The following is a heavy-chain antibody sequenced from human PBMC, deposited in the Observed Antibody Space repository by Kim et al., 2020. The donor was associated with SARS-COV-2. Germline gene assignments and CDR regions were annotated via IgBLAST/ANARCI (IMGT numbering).Heavy chain of an antibody. D-gene: IGHD6-19*01. CDR3: ARGNGRRSGWYGY. V-gene: IGHV4-34*01. Sequence: YNPSLKSRVTISVDTSKNQFSRKLSSVTAADTAVYYWARGNGRRSGWYGYWGQGTLVTVSS. J-gene: IGHJ4*02.